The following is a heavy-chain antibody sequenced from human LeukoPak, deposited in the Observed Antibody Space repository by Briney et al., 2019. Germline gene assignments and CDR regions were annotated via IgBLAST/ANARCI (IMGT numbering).Heavy chain of an antibody. CDR3: ARDLNYYGSGSYPSDGMDV. V-gene: IGHV3-21*01. CDR2: ISSSSSYI. J-gene: IGHJ6*02. D-gene: IGHD3-10*01. Sequence: GGSLRLSCAASGFTFSSYSMNWVRQAPGKGLEWVSSISSSSSYIYYADSVKGRFTISRDNAKNSLYLQMNSLRAEDTAVYYCARDLNYYGSGSYPSDGMDVWGQGTTVTVSS. CDR1: GFTFSSYS.